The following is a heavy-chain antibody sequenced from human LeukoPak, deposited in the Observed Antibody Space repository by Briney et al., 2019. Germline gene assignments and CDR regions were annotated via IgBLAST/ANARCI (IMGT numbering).Heavy chain of an antibody. CDR2: ISSSSSYT. CDR3: ASEIRAYGSGSYYNDDDY. Sequence: GGSLRLSCAASGFTFSSYSMNWVRQAPGKGLEWVSSISSSSSYTYYADSVKGRFTISRDNAKNSLYLQMNSLGAEDTAVYYCASEIRAYGSGSYYNDDDYWGQGTLVTVSS. CDR1: GFTFSSYS. D-gene: IGHD3-10*01. J-gene: IGHJ4*02. V-gene: IGHV3-21*01.